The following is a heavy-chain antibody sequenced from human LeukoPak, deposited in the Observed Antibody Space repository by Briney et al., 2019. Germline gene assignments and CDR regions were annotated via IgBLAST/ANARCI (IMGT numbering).Heavy chain of an antibody. V-gene: IGHV3-66*01. CDR3: ARFETAADFDY. CDR1: GFTVSSNY. J-gene: IGHJ4*02. CDR2: IYSGGST. Sequence: PGGSLRLSCAASGFTVSSNYMSWVRQAPGKGLEWVSVIYSGGSTYYADSVKGRFTISRDNSKNTLYLQMNSLRAEDTAVYYCARFETAADFDYWGQGTLVTVSS. D-gene: IGHD1-1*01.